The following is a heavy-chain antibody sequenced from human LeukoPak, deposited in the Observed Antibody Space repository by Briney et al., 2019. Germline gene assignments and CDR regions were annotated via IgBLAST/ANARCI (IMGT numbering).Heavy chain of an antibody. Sequence: SETLSLTCTVSGGSISSSYWSWIRQPPGRGLEWIGYIYYSGSSNYNPSLKSRVTISVDTSKNQVSLKLSSVTAADTAVYYCARGNDYWGQGTLVTVSS. J-gene: IGHJ4*02. CDR1: GGSISSSY. CDR2: IYYSGSS. CDR3: ARGNDY. V-gene: IGHV4-59*08.